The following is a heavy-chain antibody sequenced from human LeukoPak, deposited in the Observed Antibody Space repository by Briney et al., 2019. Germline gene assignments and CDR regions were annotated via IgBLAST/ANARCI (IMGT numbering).Heavy chain of an antibody. Sequence: SETLSLTCTVSGGSISSLYWTWIRQPPGKGLEWIGYIYFSGSTNYNPSLKSRVTISVDTSKNQFSLKLSPVTAADTAMYYCARGGYSGSWYQNWFDSWGQGTLVTVSS. CDR2: IYFSGST. V-gene: IGHV4-59*01. D-gene: IGHD6-13*01. CDR1: GGSISSLY. J-gene: IGHJ5*01. CDR3: ARGGYSGSWYQNWFDS.